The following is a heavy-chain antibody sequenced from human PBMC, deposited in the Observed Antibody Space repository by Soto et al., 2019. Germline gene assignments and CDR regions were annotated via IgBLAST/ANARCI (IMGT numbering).Heavy chain of an antibody. Sequence: ASVKVSCKASGYTFTSYARHWVRQAPGQRLEWMGWINAGNGNTKYSQKFQGRVTITRDTSASTAYMELSSLGSEDTAVYYCARGGSLYWYFDLWGRGTLVT. J-gene: IGHJ2*01. CDR3: ARGGSLYWYFDL. CDR1: GYTFTSYA. V-gene: IGHV1-3*01. D-gene: IGHD1-26*01. CDR2: INAGNGNT.